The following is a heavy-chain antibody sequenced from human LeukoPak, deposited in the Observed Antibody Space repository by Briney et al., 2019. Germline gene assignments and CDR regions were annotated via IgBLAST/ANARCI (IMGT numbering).Heavy chain of an antibody. D-gene: IGHD3-16*01. V-gene: IGHV3-30-3*01. Sequence: PGGSLRLSCAASGFTFSSYAMHWVRQAPGKGLEWVAVISYDGSNKYYADSVKGRFTISRDNSKNTLYLQMNSLRAEDTAVYYCARVDLQGGYYYYGMDVWGQGTTVTVSS. CDR3: ARVDLQGGYYYYGMDV. J-gene: IGHJ6*02. CDR1: GFTFSSYA. CDR2: ISYDGSNK.